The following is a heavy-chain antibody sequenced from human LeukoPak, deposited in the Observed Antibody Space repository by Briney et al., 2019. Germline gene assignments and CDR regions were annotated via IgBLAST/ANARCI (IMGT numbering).Heavy chain of an antibody. CDR2: INPNSGGT. V-gene: IGHV1-2*02. CDR3: ARPTGYYDPSFAFDI. CDR1: GYTFTGYY. J-gene: IGHJ3*02. D-gene: IGHD3-9*01. Sequence: GASVKVSCKASGYTFTGYYMHWVRQAPGQGLEWMGWINPNSGGTNYAQKFQGRVTMTRDTSISTAYMELSRLRSDDTAVYYCARPTGYYDPSFAFDIWGQGTMVTVSS.